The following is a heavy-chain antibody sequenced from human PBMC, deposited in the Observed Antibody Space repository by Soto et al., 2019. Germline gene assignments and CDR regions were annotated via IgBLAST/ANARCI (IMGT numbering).Heavy chain of an antibody. CDR3: AKETFGVGWTLDF. Sequence: ESGGGLVQPGGSRRLSCAASGFNFGDYTMTWVRQAPGKGRVWISTISGGGCNSYYADVVKGRFTITRDNSKNTLYLQMNSLKGEDTALYYCAKETFGVGWTLDFWGQGTLVTVSS. J-gene: IGHJ4*02. V-gene: IGHV3-23*01. CDR2: ISGGGCNS. CDR1: GFNFGDYT. D-gene: IGHD6-19*01.